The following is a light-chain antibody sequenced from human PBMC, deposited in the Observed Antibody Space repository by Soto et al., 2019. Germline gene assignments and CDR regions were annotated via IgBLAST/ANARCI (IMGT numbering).Light chain of an antibody. V-gene: IGLV3-21*02. Sequence: SYELTQPPSVSVAPGQTARITCGGNNIGSKSVHWYQQETGQAPVLVVHSDTDRPSGIPGRFSGSNSGNTATLTISRVEAGDDADYYCQVWDSSSDHVVFGGGTKVTVL. CDR3: QVWDSSSDHVV. CDR1: NIGSKS. CDR2: SDT. J-gene: IGLJ2*01.